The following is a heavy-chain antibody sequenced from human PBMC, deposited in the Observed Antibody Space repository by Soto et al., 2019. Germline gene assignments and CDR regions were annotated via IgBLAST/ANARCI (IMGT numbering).Heavy chain of an antibody. D-gene: IGHD3-10*01. CDR3: ARDLSFVRYDFGEGGFDP. Sequence: GASVKVSCTASGGTFSSYAISWVRQAPGQGLEWMGGIIPIFGTANYAQKFQGRVTITADESTSTAYMELSSLRSEDTAVYYCARDLSFVRYDFGEGGFDPWGQGTLVTVS. V-gene: IGHV1-69*13. CDR1: GGTFSSYA. CDR2: IIPIFGTA. J-gene: IGHJ5*02.